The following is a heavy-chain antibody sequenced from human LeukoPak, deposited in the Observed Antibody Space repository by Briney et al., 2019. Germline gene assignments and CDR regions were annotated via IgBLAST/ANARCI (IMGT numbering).Heavy chain of an antibody. Sequence: ASVKVSCKASGYTFTGYYMHWVRQAPGQGLEWMGWINPNSGGTNYAQKLQGRVTMPTDTSTSTAYMELRSLRSDDTAVYYCAGARTTVTQRDTWGQGTLVTVSS. J-gene: IGHJ4*02. D-gene: IGHD4-17*01. CDR2: INPNSGGT. CDR3: AGARTTVTQRDT. V-gene: IGHV1-2*02. CDR1: GYTFTGYY.